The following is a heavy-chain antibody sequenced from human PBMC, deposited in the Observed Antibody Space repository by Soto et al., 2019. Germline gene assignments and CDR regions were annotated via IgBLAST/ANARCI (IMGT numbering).Heavy chain of an antibody. CDR1: GGSISSYY. V-gene: IGHV4-4*07. CDR2: IYSSGST. CDR3: ARGQRFSDWFDP. J-gene: IGHJ5*02. Sequence: SETLSLTCTVSGGSISSYYWTWIRQPAGKGLEWIGRIYSSGSTKYNPSLQSRVTMSLDTSRNQFSLRLTSVTAADTAVYYCARGQRFSDWFDPWGQGTLVTVSS. D-gene: IGHD3-3*01.